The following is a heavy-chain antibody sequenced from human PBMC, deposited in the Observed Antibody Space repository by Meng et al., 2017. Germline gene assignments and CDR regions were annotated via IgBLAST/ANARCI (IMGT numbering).Heavy chain of an antibody. CDR2: ISAYNGNT. D-gene: IGHD3-22*01. J-gene: IGHJ4*02. CDR3: ARVSHTYYYDSSGYYPSDY. CDR1: GYTFTSYG. V-gene: IGHV1-18*01. Sequence: HVQLVRFWDEVKQPGASVKVACKASGYTFTSYGISWVRQAPGQGLEWMGWISAYNGNTNYTQKLQGRVTMTTDTSTSTAYMELRSLRSDVTAVYYCARVSHTYYYDSSGYYPSDYWGQGTLVTVSS.